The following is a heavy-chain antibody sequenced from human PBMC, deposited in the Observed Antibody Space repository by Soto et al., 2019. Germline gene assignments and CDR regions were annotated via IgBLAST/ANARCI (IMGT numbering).Heavy chain of an antibody. D-gene: IGHD6-13*01. J-gene: IGHJ6*03. Sequence: SETLSLTCTVSGGSISSYYWSWIRQPPGKGLEWIGYIYYSGSTNYNPSLKSRVTISVDTSKNQFSLKLSPVTAADTAVYYCARSYSSSWSKKYYYYMDVWGKGTTVTVSS. V-gene: IGHV4-59*08. CDR3: ARSYSSSWSKKYYYYMDV. CDR2: IYYSGST. CDR1: GGSISSYY.